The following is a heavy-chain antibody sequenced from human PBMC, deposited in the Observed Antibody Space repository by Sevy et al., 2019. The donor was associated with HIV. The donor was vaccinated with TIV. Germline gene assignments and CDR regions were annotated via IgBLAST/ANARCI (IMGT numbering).Heavy chain of an antibody. CDR1: GFAFYEYS. CDR3: AREGCSRPHDY. J-gene: IGHJ4*02. D-gene: IGHD2-8*01. V-gene: IGHV3-23*01. Sequence: GGSLRLSCAASGFAFYEYSMSWIRQAPGKGLEWVATLSFVCGKINYADSVKGRFTISRDNSKNSFYLQMDNLRVEDTDLYYCAREGCSRPHDYWGQGTRVTVSS. CDR2: LSFVCGKI.